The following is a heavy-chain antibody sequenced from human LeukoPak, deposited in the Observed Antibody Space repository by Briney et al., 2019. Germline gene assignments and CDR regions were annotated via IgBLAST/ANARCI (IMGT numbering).Heavy chain of an antibody. J-gene: IGHJ4*02. CDR3: ARADRYSGYDFNVY. D-gene: IGHD5-12*01. CDR2: ISAYNGNT. CDR1: GYTFTSYG. V-gene: IGHV1-18*01. Sequence: ASVKVSCKASGYTFTSYGISWVRQAPGQGLEWMGWISAYNGNTNYAQKLQGRVTMTTDTSTSTAYMELRSLRSDDTAVYYCARADRYSGYDFNVYWGQGTLVTVSS.